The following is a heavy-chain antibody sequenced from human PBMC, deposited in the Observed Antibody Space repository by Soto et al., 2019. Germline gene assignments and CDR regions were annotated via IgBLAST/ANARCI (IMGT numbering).Heavy chain of an antibody. V-gene: IGHV3-30*18. CDR2: ISYDGSNK. CDR3: AKDRGRSWYYYYYGMDV. D-gene: IGHD6-13*01. CDR1: GFTFSSYG. Sequence: GGSQRLSCAASGFTFSSYGMHWVRQAPGKGLEWVAVISYDGSNKYYADSVKGRFTISRDNSKNTLYLQMNSLRAEDTAVYYCAKDRGRSWYYYYYGMDVWGQGTTVTVSS. J-gene: IGHJ6*02.